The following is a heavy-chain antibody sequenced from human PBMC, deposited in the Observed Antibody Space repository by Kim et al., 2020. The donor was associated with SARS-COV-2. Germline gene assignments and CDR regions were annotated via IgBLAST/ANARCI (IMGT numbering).Heavy chain of an antibody. J-gene: IGHJ4*02. CDR3: AKGRGDCSGGICYSDY. CDR2: ISGTGDNT. Sequence: GGSLRLSCAASGFTFSSYAMSWVRQAPGKGLEWVSTISGTGDNTYYADSVKGRFTISRDNARNAVHLQMNSLRAEDTAVYYCAKGRGDCSGGICYSDYWGQGRLVTVSS. V-gene: IGHV3-23*01. CDR1: GFTFSSYA. D-gene: IGHD2-15*01.